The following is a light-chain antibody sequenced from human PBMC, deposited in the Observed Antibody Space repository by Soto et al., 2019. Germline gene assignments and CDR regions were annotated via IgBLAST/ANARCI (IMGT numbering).Light chain of an antibody. J-gene: IGKJ1*01. CDR1: QSISSW. V-gene: IGKV1-5*03. CDR2: KAS. Sequence: DIQLTQSPATLSVSVGDRGPITCRASQSISSWLAWYQQTPGKAPKLLIYKASSLESGVPSRFSGSGSGTEFTLTISSLQPDDFATYYCQQYNSYSWTFGQGTKVDIK. CDR3: QQYNSYSWT.